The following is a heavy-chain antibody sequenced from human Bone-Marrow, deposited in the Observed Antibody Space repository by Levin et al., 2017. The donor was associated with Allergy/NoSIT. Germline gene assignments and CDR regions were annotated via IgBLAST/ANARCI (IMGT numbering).Heavy chain of an antibody. D-gene: IGHD3-10*01. CDR2: INRGGTST. V-gene: IGHV3-74*01. CDR1: GFAFSNYW. J-gene: IGHJ4*02. CDR3: ARDPFAYNFGSGSYLDY. Sequence: GGSLRLSCAASGFAFSNYWMHWVRQAPGKGLVWVSRINRGGTSTTYADSVKGRFTISRDNAKNTLYLQMNSLRAEYTAVYYCARDPFAYNFGSGSYLDYWGQGPLVSVSS.